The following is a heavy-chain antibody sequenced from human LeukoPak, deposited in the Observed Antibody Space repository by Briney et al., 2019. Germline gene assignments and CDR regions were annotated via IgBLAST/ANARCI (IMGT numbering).Heavy chain of an antibody. V-gene: IGHV3-33*06. D-gene: IGHD4-17*01. CDR2: IRSDGSSK. J-gene: IGHJ4*02. CDR1: GFTLSSFG. Sequence: GSSLRLSRGASGFTLSSFGLQWVRQARGKGREWVALIRSDGSSKNCADSAKDRFTISRDTSKNTVHLQMNNLSAEHTAVYYCAKWSGDYPSTYVDSCGAGTLVTVSS. CDR3: AKWSGDYPSTYVDS.